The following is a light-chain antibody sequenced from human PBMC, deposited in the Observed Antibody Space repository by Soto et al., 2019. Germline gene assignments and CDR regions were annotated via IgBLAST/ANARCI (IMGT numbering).Light chain of an antibody. CDR3: QQFSSYPLT. CDR2: DAS. CDR1: QSVSSSY. Sequence: GLTQSPGTLSLSPGERATLSCRASQSVSSSYLAWYQQKPGQAPRLLIYDASSRATGIPDRFSGGGSGTDFTLTISRLEPEDFAVYYCQQFSSYPLTFGGGSKVDIK. J-gene: IGKJ4*01. V-gene: IGKV3-20*01.